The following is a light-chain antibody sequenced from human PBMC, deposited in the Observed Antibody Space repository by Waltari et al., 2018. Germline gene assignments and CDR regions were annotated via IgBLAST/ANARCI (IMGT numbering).Light chain of an antibody. Sequence: DIVMTQSPDSLALSLGERATINCKSSQTVWHNSNNEYYVASYQQKPGQSPKLLIYWASTRESGVPDGFSGSGSGTDFTLTSSSLQAEDVAVYDCQQYYNNQGITFGGGTKVEIK. CDR2: WAS. CDR1: QTVWHNSNNEYY. J-gene: IGKJ4*01. V-gene: IGKV4-1*01. CDR3: QQYYNNQGIT.